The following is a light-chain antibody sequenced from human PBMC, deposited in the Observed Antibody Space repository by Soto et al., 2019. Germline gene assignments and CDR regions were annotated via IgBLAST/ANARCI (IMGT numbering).Light chain of an antibody. J-gene: IGKJ2*01. CDR3: QRYSSYSS. CDR1: QSISVW. CDR2: DAY. Sequence: DIQMTQSPSTLSASVGERVTITCRASQSISVWLAWFQRKPGKAPNLLISDAYSLESGVTSRFSGSGAGTEFTITISGLQHDDFANYYCQRYSSYSSFGQGTKLEIK. V-gene: IGKV1-5*01.